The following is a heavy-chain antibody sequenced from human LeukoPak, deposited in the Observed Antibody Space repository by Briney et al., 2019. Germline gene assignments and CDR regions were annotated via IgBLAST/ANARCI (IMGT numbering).Heavy chain of an antibody. CDR2: IRSKGYGATT. CDR1: GFTFGDHA. Sequence: GGSLRLSCTGSGFTFGDHAMSWVRQAPGKGLEWIGFIRSKGYGATTEYAASVKGRFTISRDDSKSIAYPQMNSLKVEDTAVYYCTTGPIQLWLYYGMDVWGQGTTVIASS. J-gene: IGHJ6*02. CDR3: TTGPIQLWLYYGMDV. D-gene: IGHD5-18*01. V-gene: IGHV3-49*04.